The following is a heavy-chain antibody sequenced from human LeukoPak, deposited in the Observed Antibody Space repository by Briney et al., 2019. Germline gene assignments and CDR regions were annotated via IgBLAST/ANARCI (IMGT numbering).Heavy chain of an antibody. D-gene: IGHD3-10*01. CDR2: IYSGGST. CDR3: ARDSGSYFDAFDI. CDR1: GLTVSSNY. V-gene: IGHV3-53*01. Sequence: GGSLRLSCAASGLTVSSNYMSWVRQAPGKGLEWVSVIYSGGSTYYADSVKGRFTISRDNSKNTLYLQMNSLRAEDTAVYYCARDSGSYFDAFDIWGQGTMVTVSS. J-gene: IGHJ3*02.